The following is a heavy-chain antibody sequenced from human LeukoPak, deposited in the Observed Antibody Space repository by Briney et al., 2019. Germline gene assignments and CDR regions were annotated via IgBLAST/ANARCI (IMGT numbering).Heavy chain of an antibody. Sequence: SETLSLTCTVSGGSISSGRYYWTWIRQPAGKGLEWIGRMYHTGSTMYNPSFRSRVTISVDTSKNQFSLKLNSVTAADTAVYYCANDDYYDSSGQLDAFDIWGQGTMVTVSS. J-gene: IGHJ3*02. D-gene: IGHD3-22*01. CDR3: ANDDYYDSSGQLDAFDI. CDR2: MYHTGST. V-gene: IGHV4-61*02. CDR1: GGSISSGRYY.